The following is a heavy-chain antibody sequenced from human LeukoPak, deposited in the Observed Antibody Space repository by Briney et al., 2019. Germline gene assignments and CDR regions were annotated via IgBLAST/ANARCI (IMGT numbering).Heavy chain of an antibody. CDR2: INHSGST. CDR1: GGSFSGYY. V-gene: IGHV4-34*01. D-gene: IGHD4-17*01. Sequence: PSETLSLTCAVYGGSFSGYYWSWIRQPPGKGLEWIGEINHSGSTNYNPSLKSRVTISVDTSKNQFSLKLSSVTAADTAVYYCARNEERLRRDPFDIWGQGTMVTVSS. CDR3: ARNEERLRRDPFDI. J-gene: IGHJ3*02.